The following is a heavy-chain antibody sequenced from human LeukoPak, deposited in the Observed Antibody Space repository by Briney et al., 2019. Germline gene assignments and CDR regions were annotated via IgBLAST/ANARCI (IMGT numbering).Heavy chain of an antibody. Sequence: GGSLRLSCAASGFTVSSNYMSWVRQAPGKGLEWVSVIYSGGSTYYVDSVKGRFTISRDNSKNTLYLQMNGLRAEDTAVYYCARLNTRDAFDIWGQGTMVTVSS. CDR1: GFTVSSNY. J-gene: IGHJ3*02. D-gene: IGHD2-2*02. CDR3: ARLNTRDAFDI. CDR2: IYSGGST. V-gene: IGHV3-53*01.